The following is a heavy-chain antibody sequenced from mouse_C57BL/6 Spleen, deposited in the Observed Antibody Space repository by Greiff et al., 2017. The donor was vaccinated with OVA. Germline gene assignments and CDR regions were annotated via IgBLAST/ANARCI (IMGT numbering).Heavy chain of an antibody. CDR2: INPNYGTT. Sequence: QLQESGPELVKPGASVKISCKASGYSFTDYNMNWVKQSNGKSLEWIGVINPNYGTTSYNQKFKGKATLTVDQSSSTAYMQLNSLTSEDSAVYYCAGSYYEEGRHYYAMDYWGQGTSVTVSS. V-gene: IGHV1-39*01. CDR3: AGSYYEEGRHYYAMDY. CDR1: GYSFTDYN. J-gene: IGHJ4*01. D-gene: IGHD2-4*01.